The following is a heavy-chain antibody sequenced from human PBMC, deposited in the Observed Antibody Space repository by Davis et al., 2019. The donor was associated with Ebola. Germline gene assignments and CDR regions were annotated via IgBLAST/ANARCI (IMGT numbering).Heavy chain of an antibody. CDR2: IYYSGST. CDR1: GGSIISSSSY. J-gene: IGHJ4*02. Sequence: SETLSLTCTVSGGSIISSSSYWGWIRQPPRKGLEWIGYIYYSGSTNYNPSLKSRVTISVDTSKNQFSLKLSSVTAADTAVYYCAGSNGAAAGTDFDYWGQGTLVTVSS. CDR3: AGSNGAAAGTDFDY. V-gene: IGHV4-61*05. D-gene: IGHD6-13*01.